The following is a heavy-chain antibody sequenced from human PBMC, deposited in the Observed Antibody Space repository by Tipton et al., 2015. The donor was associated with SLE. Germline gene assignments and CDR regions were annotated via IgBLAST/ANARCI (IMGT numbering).Heavy chain of an antibody. D-gene: IGHD5/OR15-5a*01. CDR1: GFSFSDYY. CDR2: ISSSSSYT. Sequence: SLRLSCAASGFSFSDYYMTWIRQAPGKGLEWISYISSSSSYTNYADSVKGRFTISRDNAENSLYLQMNSLRAEDTAVYYCAKGGSVYDFYFDYWGQGTLVTVSS. J-gene: IGHJ4*02. CDR3: AKGGSVYDFYFDY. V-gene: IGHV3-11*05.